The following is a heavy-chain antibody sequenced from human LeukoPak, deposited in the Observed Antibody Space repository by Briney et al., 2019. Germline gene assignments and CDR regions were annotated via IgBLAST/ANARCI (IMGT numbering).Heavy chain of an antibody. CDR3: ARVWSGYDVFDS. V-gene: IGHV4-59*01. J-gene: IGHJ3*02. CDR2: IYYSGST. Sequence: SEALSLTCTVSGGSISRYYWSWLRQPPGKGLEWIGCIYYSGSTNYKPSLKSRVTISVDASKNQFSLKLRSVTAADTAVYYCARVWSGYDVFDSWGQGTMVTVSS. D-gene: IGHD3-3*01. CDR1: GGSISRYY.